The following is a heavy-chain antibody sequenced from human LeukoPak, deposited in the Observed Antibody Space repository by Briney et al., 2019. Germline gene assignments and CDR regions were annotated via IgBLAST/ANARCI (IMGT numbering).Heavy chain of an antibody. J-gene: IGHJ4*02. CDR2: IIPILGIA. V-gene: IGHV1-69*04. CDR1: GGTFSSYA. CDR3: ARDFERQQLVYAY. Sequence: SVKVSCKASGGTFSSYAISWVRQAPGQGLEWMGRIIPILGIANYAQKFQGRVTITADKSTSTAYMELSSLRSEDTAVYYCARDFERQQLVYAYWGQGTLVTVSS. D-gene: IGHD6-13*01.